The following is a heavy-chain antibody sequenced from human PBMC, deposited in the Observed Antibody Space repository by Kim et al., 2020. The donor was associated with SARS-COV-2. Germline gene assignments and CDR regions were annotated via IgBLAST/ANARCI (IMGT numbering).Heavy chain of an antibody. CDR2: ISTYNGNT. V-gene: IGHV1-18*01. Sequence: ASVKVSCKASGYTFISDDISWVRQAPGQGLEWMGWISTYNGNTNYAENLQGRVTMTTDTSTSTASMELRSLRSDDTAVYYCARTPKSLYYFYGMDVWGQGTTVTVSS. J-gene: IGHJ6*02. CDR3: ARTPKSLYYFYGMDV. CDR1: GYTFISDD. D-gene: IGHD2-15*01.